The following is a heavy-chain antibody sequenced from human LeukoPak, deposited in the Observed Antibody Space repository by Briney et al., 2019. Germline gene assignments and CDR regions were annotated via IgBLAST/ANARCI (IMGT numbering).Heavy chain of an antibody. CDR1: GGSFSGYY. J-gene: IGHJ6*03. CDR2: INHSGST. D-gene: IGHD6-6*01. Sequence: PSETLSLTCAVYGGSFSGYYWSWIRQPPGKGLEWIGEINHSGSTNYNPSLKSRVTISVDTSQNQFSLKLSSVTAADTAVYYCARGPRPRAARGYYYYMDVWGKGTTVTVSS. CDR3: ARGPRPRAARGYYYYMDV. V-gene: IGHV4-34*01.